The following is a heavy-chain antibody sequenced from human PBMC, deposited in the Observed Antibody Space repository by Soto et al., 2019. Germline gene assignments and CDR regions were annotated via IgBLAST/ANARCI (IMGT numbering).Heavy chain of an antibody. CDR2: IYDSGST. D-gene: IGHD5-12*01. Sequence: SETLSLTCTVSSGPISSSSYYWGWIRRPPGKGLEWIGYIYDSGSTYYNSSLKSRVTMSVDTSKNQFSLKLNSVTAADTAVYYCARRGGVATNAFDIWGQGTMVTVSS. CDR1: SGPISSSSYY. CDR3: ARRGGVATNAFDI. V-gene: IGHV4-61*05. J-gene: IGHJ3*02.